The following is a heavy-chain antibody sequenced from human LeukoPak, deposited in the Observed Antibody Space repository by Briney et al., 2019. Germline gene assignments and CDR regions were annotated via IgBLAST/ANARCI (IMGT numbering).Heavy chain of an antibody. Sequence: GGSLRLSCAASGFTFSSYGMHWVRQAPGKGLEWVAVISYDGSNKYYADSVKGRFTISRDNSKNTLYLQMNSLRAEDTAVYYCAKGTGFNWFDPWGQGTPVTVSS. J-gene: IGHJ5*02. CDR3: AKGTGFNWFDP. CDR1: GFTFSSYG. D-gene: IGHD7-27*01. CDR2: ISYDGSNK. V-gene: IGHV3-30*19.